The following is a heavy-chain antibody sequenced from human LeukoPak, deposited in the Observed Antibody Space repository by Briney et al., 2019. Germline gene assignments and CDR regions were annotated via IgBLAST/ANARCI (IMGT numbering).Heavy chain of an antibody. D-gene: IGHD1-14*01. V-gene: IGHV4-4*07. Sequence: SETLSLTCTVSGASISSYYWSWIRQPAGTGLEWIGRIYTSGNTNYNPSLKSRVTMSVDTSKNQFSLKLSSVTAADTAVYYCARSRSDLMSYYYYGLDVWGQGTTVTVSS. J-gene: IGHJ6*02. CDR3: ARSRSDLMSYYYYGLDV. CDR1: GASISSYY. CDR2: IYTSGNT.